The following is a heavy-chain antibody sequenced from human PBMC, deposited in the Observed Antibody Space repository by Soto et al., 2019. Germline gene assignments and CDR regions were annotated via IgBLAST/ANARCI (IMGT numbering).Heavy chain of an antibody. CDR2: ISSDGSNK. D-gene: IGHD1-20*01. V-gene: IGHV3-30*18. J-gene: IGHJ4*02. CDR1: GFTFSSNG. CDR3: AKACPTGNNCFNSDY. Sequence: QVQLVESGGGVVQPGKSLRLSCAASGFTFSSNGMHWVRQAPGKGLEWVAVISSDGSNKYYANSMKGRFTISRDNSKNTLYLQMNSLRPEDTAVYYCAKACPTGNNCFNSDYWGQGTLVTVSS.